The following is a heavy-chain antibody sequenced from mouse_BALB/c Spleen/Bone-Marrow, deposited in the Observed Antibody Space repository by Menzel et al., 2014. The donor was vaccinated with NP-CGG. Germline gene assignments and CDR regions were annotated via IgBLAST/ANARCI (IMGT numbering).Heavy chain of an antibody. J-gene: IGHJ3*01. D-gene: IGHD3-2*01. CDR2: IYPGDGST. V-gene: IGHV1S56*01. CDR1: GYTFTSYD. CDR3: ARSGDSSGYGFAY. Sequence: VQLQESGPELVKPGALVKISCKASGYTFTSYDINWVKQRPGQGLEWIGWIYPGDGSTKYNENFKGKATLTADKFSSTAYRQLSSLTSENSAVYCCARSGDSSGYGFAYWGQGTLVTVSA.